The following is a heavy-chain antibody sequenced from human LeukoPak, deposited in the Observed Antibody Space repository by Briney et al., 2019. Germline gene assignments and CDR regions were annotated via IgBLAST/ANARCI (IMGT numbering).Heavy chain of an antibody. CDR1: GFTFSSYG. CDR3: ARDSGTTVGYFDY. J-gene: IGHJ4*02. D-gene: IGHD4-23*01. CDR2: ISYDGSNK. Sequence: GGSLRLSCAASGFTFSSYGMHWVRQAPGKGLEWVAVISYDGSNKYYADSVKGRFTISRDNSKNTLYLQMNSLRAEDTAVYYCARDSGTTVGYFDYWGQGTLVTVSS. V-gene: IGHV3-30*03.